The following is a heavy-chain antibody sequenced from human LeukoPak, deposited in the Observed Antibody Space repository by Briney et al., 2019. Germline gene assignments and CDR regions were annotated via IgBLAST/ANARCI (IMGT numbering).Heavy chain of an antibody. Sequence: GGSLRLSCAASGFTVSSNYMTWIRQAPGKGLEWVSIIYRDGSTYYADSVKGRFTISRDNSENTLYLQMNSLRTEDTAFYYCARAYSGYENYYYYYYMDVWGKGTTVTVSS. CDR2: IYRDGST. CDR3: ARAYSGYENYYYYYYMDV. J-gene: IGHJ6*03. CDR1: GFTVSSNY. D-gene: IGHD5-12*01. V-gene: IGHV3-53*01.